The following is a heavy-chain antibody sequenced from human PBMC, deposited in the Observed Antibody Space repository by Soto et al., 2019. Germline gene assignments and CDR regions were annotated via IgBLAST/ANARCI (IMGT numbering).Heavy chain of an antibody. CDR2: IYSAGST. J-gene: IGHJ4*02. V-gene: IGHV3-53*01. Sequence: PGGSLRLSCAASGLTVSSSYMSWVRQAPGKGLQWGSGIYSAGSTYYANSVKGRFTISRDISTNMVYLQMSSLTDEDTAVYYCASAREQEYSSAIFFDIWGQGALATVSS. CDR1: GLTVSSSY. CDR3: ASAREQEYSSAIFFDI. D-gene: IGHD5-18*01.